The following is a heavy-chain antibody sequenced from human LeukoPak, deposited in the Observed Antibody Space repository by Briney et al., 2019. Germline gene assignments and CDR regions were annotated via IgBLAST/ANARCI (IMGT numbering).Heavy chain of an antibody. Sequence: SGTLSLTCTVSGGSISSYYWSWIRQPPGKGLEWIGYIYYSGSTNYNPSLKSRVTISVDTSKNQFSLKLSSVTAADTAVYYCARQLLWFGAERWFDPWGQGTLVTVSS. CDR3: ARQLLWFGAERWFDP. V-gene: IGHV4-59*08. CDR1: GGSISSYY. J-gene: IGHJ5*02. CDR2: IYYSGST. D-gene: IGHD3-10*01.